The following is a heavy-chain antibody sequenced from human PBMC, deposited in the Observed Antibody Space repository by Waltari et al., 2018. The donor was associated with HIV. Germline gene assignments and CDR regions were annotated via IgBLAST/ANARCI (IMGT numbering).Heavy chain of an antibody. V-gene: IGHV4-34*01. CDR2: INHASSS. D-gene: IGHD1-1*01. CDR1: GGLFNEHY. Sequence: QVRLRQWGAGLLEPSETLSLTRAASGGLFNEHYWNWVRQSPGGGLEWIGEINHASSSNYNPSLKSRVTMSVDASKKQFSLRLTSVTAADTAVYYCARGSIQFDAWGQGTLVTVSS. CDR3: ARGSIQFDA. J-gene: IGHJ4*02.